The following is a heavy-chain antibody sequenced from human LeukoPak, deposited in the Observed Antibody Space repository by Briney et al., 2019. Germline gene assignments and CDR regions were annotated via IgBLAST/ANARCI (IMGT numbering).Heavy chain of an antibody. CDR2: IIPIFGTA. Sequence: GASVKVSCKASGGTFSSYAISWVRQAPGQGLEWMGGIIPIFGTANYAQKFQGRVTITADESTSTAYMELSSLRSEDTAVYYCARDQRPTYYYGSGTKGHDAFDIWGQGTMVTVSS. D-gene: IGHD3-10*01. J-gene: IGHJ3*02. CDR1: GGTFSSYA. V-gene: IGHV1-69*13. CDR3: ARDQRPTYYYGSGTKGHDAFDI.